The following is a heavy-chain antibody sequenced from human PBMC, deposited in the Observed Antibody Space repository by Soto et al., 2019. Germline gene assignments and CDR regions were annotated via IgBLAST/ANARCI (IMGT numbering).Heavy chain of an antibody. D-gene: IGHD2-15*01. V-gene: IGHV3-33*01. CDR3: ERIGYCSGNHCNHYFYYYGMDV. CDR1: GFTFSSYG. CDR2: IWYDGSNK. J-gene: IGHJ6*02. Sequence: GWSLRLSCAASGFTFSSYGMHWVRQAPGKGLEWVAVIWYDGSNKYYADSVKGRFTISRDNSKNTLYLQMNSLRAEDTAVYYSERIGYCSGNHCNHYFYYYGMDVWGQGTTVTVSS.